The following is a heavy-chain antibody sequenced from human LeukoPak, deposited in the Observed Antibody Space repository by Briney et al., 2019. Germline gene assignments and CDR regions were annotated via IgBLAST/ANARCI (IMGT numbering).Heavy chain of an antibody. D-gene: IGHD1-26*01. V-gene: IGHV4-59*08. CDR2: IYSSGRT. CDR1: GGSISSYS. CDR3: ATFPVGASTGLDS. J-gene: IGHJ4*02. Sequence: SETLSLTCTVSGGSISSYSWSWIRQPPGKGLEWIGYIYSSGRTNHNPSLKSRVTISVSTSRNQFSLKLSSVTAADTAVYYCATFPVGASTGLDSWGQGTLVTVSS.